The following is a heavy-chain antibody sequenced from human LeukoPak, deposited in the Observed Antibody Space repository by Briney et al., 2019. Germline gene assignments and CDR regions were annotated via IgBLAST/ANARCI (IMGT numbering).Heavy chain of an antibody. CDR2: IWYDGSNK. Sequence: GGSLRLSCAASGFTFSSHGMHWGRQAPGKGLEWVALIWYDGSNKYYGDSVKGRFTISRDNSKNTLYLQMSSLRAEDTAVYYCARWASSSSWYSFDYWGQGTLVTVSS. J-gene: IGHJ4*02. V-gene: IGHV3-33*01. D-gene: IGHD6-13*01. CDR1: GFTFSSHG. CDR3: ARWASSSSWYSFDY.